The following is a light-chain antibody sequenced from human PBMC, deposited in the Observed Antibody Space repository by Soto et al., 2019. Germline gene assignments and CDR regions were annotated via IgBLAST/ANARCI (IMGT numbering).Light chain of an antibody. CDR3: SSYTTSNTRQIV. J-gene: IGLJ1*01. CDR1: SSDVGGYNY. Sequence: SALTQPASVSGSPGQSITIFCTGTSSDVGGYNYVSWYQHHPGKAPKLMIFDVSNRPSGVSNRFSGSKSGNTASLTISGLQPEDEVDYYCSSYTTSNTRQIVFGTGTKVTVL. V-gene: IGLV2-14*03. CDR2: DVS.